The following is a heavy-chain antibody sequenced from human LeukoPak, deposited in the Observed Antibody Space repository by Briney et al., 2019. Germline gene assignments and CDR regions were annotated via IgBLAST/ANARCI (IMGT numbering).Heavy chain of an antibody. CDR3: ARLRADIVVVPAARGLDY. CDR2: IYPGDSDT. CDR1: GSSFTSYW. V-gene: IGHV5-51*01. Sequence: GESLQISYKGSGSSFTSYWIGWGRRMPGKGVGWRGIIYPGDSDTRYSPSFQGQVTISADKSISTAYLQWSSLKASDTAMYYCARLRADIVVVPAARGLDYWGQGTLVTVSS. J-gene: IGHJ4*02. D-gene: IGHD2-2*01.